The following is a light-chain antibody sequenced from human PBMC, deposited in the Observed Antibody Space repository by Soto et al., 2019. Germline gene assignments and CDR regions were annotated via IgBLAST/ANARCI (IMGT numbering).Light chain of an antibody. Sequence: QSALTQARSVSGSPGQSVTISCTGTSSDVGGYNYVSWYQQHPGKAPKLMIYDVSKRPSGVPDRFSGSKSGNTASLTIPGLQAEDEADYYCCSYAGSYTWVFGGGTKLTVL. J-gene: IGLJ3*02. CDR3: CSYAGSYTWV. CDR1: SSDVGGYNY. V-gene: IGLV2-11*01. CDR2: DVS.